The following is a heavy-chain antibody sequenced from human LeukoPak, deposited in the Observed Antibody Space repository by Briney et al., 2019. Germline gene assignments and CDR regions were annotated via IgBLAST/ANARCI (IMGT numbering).Heavy chain of an antibody. CDR3: AKGTTFDAFDM. D-gene: IGHD3-16*01. J-gene: IGHJ3*02. V-gene: IGHV3-9*01. CDR1: GFTFDNYA. Sequence: GGSLRLSCAAAGFTFDNYAMHWVRQAPGKGLEWVSRISWNTGNIDYADSVKGRFTISRDNAKNSLYLQMNSLRAEDTALYYCAKGTTFDAFDMWGQGAMVTVSS. CDR2: ISWNTGNI.